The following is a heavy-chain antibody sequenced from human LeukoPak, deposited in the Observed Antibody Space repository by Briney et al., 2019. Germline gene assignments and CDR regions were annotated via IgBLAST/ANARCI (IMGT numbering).Heavy chain of an antibody. V-gene: IGHV1-46*01. J-gene: IGHJ1*01. CDR1: GYTFTSYY. CDR3: ARVRRDGYPYGDFQH. CDR2: INPSGGST. D-gene: IGHD5-24*01. Sequence: AASVKVSCKASGYTFTSYYMHWVRQAPGQGLEWMGIINPSGGSTSYAQKFQGRVTMTRDTSTSTVYMELSSLRSEDTAVYYCARVRRDGYPYGDFQHWGQGTLVTVSS.